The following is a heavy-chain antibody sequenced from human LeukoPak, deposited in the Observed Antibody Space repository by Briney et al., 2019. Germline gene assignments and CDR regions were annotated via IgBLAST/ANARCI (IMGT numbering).Heavy chain of an antibody. D-gene: IGHD5-18*01. CDR3: TSLNTFRGVDV. J-gene: IGHJ6*02. Sequence: PSWALSLTFPFSVWSLIQYHWSGIRQSPSRGRDGMGGIYYSWSTFYRPSLKSGATIPADTSKNQFCLRLSFVTAADTAVYYCTSLNTFRGVDVWGQGTLVIVSS. CDR1: VWSLIQYH. CDR2: IYYSWST. V-gene: IGHV4-59*05.